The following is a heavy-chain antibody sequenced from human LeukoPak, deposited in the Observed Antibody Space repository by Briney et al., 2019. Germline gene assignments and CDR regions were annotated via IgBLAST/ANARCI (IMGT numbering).Heavy chain of an antibody. D-gene: IGHD5-18*01. J-gene: IGHJ4*02. V-gene: IGHV3-53*01. Sequence: GGSLRLSCAASGFTVSSNYMSWVRQAPGKGLEWVSVIYSGGSTYYADSVKGRFTISRDNSKNTLYLQMNSLRAEDTAVYYCAKTRRGYSYQFDYWGQGTLVTVSS. CDR2: IYSGGST. CDR3: AKTRRGYSYQFDY. CDR1: GFTVSSNY.